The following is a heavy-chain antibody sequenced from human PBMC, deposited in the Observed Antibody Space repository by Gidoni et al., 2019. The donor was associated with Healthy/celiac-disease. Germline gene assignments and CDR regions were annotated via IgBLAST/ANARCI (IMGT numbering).Heavy chain of an antibody. V-gene: IGHV4-39*01. CDR1: GGSISSSSYY. Sequence: QLQLQESGPGLVKPSETLSLTCTVSGGSISSSSYYWGWIRQPPGKGLEWIGSIYYSGSTYDNPSLKSRVTISVDTAKNQFSLKLSSVTAADTAVYYCACLGGDFDYWGQGTLVTVSS. CDR3: ACLGGDFDY. J-gene: IGHJ4*02. CDR2: IYYSGST. D-gene: IGHD3-16*01.